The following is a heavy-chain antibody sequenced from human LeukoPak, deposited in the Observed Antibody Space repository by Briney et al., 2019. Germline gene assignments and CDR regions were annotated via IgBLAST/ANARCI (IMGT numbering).Heavy chain of an antibody. D-gene: IGHD1-1*01. CDR2: INTDGSST. Sequence: GGTLRLSCAASGFTFSTYWMHWVRQAPGKALVWVSRINTDGSSTSYADSVRGRFTISRDNAKNTLYLQMNSLRADDTAVYYCARGGLEPVDYWGQGTLVTVSS. CDR3: ARGGLEPVDY. J-gene: IGHJ4*02. CDR1: GFTFSTYW. V-gene: IGHV3-74*01.